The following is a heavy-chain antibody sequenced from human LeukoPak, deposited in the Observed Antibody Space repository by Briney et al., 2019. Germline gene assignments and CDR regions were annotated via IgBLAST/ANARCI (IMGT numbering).Heavy chain of an antibody. Sequence: ASVKVSCKASGYTFTSYGISWVRQAPGQGLEWMGWISAYTGNTNYAQKLQGRVTMTTDTSTSTAYMELRSLRSDDTAVYYCARNGVPAAMHYYYGMDVWGQGTTVTVSS. CDR1: GYTFTSYG. V-gene: IGHV1-18*01. CDR2: ISAYTGNT. D-gene: IGHD2-2*01. CDR3: ARNGVPAAMHYYYGMDV. J-gene: IGHJ6*02.